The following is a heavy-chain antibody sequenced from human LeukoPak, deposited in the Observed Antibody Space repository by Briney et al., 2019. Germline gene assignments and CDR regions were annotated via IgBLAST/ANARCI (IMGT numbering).Heavy chain of an antibody. CDR2: ISSSSSYT. Sequence: GGSLRLSCAASGFTFSDYYMSWIRQAPGKGLEWVSYISSSSSYTNYADSVKGRFTISRDNAKNSLYLQMNSLRAEDTAVYYCARDFYDSSGYYQVNYWGQGTLVTVSS. V-gene: IGHV3-11*06. CDR1: GFTFSDYY. D-gene: IGHD3-22*01. CDR3: ARDFYDSSGYYQVNY. J-gene: IGHJ4*02.